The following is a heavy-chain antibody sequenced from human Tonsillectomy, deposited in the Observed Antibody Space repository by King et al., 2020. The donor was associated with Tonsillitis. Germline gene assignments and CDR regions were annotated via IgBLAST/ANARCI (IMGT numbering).Heavy chain of an antibody. CDR2: INHSGST. CDR1: GGSFSGYY. D-gene: IGHD2-2*01. J-gene: IGHJ2*01. V-gene: IGHV4-34*01. Sequence: VQLQQWGAGLLKPSETLSLTCAVYGGSFSGYYWSWIRQPPGKGLEWIGEINHSGSTNYNPSLKSQVTISVDTSKKQFSLKLSSVTAADTAVYYCARVDIVVVPAALSYFDLWGRGTLVTVSS. CDR3: ARVDIVVVPAALSYFDL.